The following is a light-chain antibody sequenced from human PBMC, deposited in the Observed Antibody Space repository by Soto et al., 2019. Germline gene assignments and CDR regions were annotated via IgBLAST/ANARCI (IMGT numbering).Light chain of an antibody. Sequence: IQMTQSPFTPSASVGDRDTLTCRASQSISRWLAWHQQKPGKAPKLLIYDASNLEAGVPSRFRGSGSGTDFTFTISRLQPEDIATYYCQQYENLPSFGQGTRLEIK. CDR1: QSISRW. V-gene: IGKV1-33*01. J-gene: IGKJ5*01. CDR2: DAS. CDR3: QQYENLPS.